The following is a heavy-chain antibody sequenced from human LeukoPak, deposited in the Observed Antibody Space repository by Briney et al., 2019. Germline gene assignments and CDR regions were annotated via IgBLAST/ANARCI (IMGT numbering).Heavy chain of an antibody. D-gene: IGHD3-10*01. CDR1: GYSFTNYW. CDR2: IDPDDSYT. Sequence: GESLKISCQGSGYSFTNYWISWVRQMSGKGLEWMGRIDPDDSYTKDSPSFQGHVTISVDNSISTVYMQRSSLKASDTAMYYCARHAGGGGAFYIWGQGTMVTVS. J-gene: IGHJ3*02. CDR3: ARHAGGGGAFYI. V-gene: IGHV5-10-1*01.